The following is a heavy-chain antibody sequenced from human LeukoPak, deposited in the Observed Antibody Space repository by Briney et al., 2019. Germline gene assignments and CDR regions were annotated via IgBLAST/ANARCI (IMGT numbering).Heavy chain of an antibody. CDR3: ATEGLRWLQFVY. V-gene: IGHV1-24*01. J-gene: IGHJ4*02. CDR1: GCTLTELS. CDR2: FDPEDGET. Sequence: ASVKVSCKVSGCTLTELSMHWVRQAPGKGLEWMGGFDPEDGETIYAQKFQGRVTMTEDTSTDTAYMEVSSLRSEDTAVYYCATEGLRWLQFVYWGQGTLVTVSS. D-gene: IGHD5-24*01.